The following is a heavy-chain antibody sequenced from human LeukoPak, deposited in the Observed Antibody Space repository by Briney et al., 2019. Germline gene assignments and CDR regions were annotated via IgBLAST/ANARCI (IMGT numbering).Heavy chain of an antibody. CDR3: ATGVYSSSWYYFDY. CDR2: FDPEDGET. V-gene: IGHV1-24*01. CDR1: GYTLTELS. Sequence: GASVKVSCTVSGYTLTELSMHWVRQAPGKGLEWMGGFDPEDGETIYAQKFQGRVTMTEDTSTDTAYMELSSLRSEDTAVYYCATGVYSSSWYYFDYWGQGTLVTVSS. J-gene: IGHJ4*02. D-gene: IGHD6-13*01.